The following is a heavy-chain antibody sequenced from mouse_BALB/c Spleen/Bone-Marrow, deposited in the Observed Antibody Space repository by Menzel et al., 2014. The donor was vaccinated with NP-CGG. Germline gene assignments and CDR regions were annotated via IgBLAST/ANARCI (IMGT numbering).Heavy chain of an antibody. J-gene: IGHJ4*01. CDR2: IDPANGNT. V-gene: IGHV14-3*02. Sequence: VQLKESGAELVKPGASVKLSCTASGFNIKDTYMHWVKQRPEQGLEWIGRIDPANGNTKYDPKFQGKATITADTSSNTAYLQLSSLTSEDTAVYYCATLTTVVDAMDYWGQGTSATVSS. D-gene: IGHD1-1*01. CDR1: GFNIKDTY. CDR3: ATLTTVVDAMDY.